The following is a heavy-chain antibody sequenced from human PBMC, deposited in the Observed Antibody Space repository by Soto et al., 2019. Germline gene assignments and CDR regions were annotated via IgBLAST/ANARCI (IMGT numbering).Heavy chain of an antibody. J-gene: IGHJ4*02. CDR1: GYTLTELS. CDR2: FDPEDGET. D-gene: IGHD2-21*02. CDR3: ATVPYCGGDCPLYYFDY. Sequence: ASVKVSCKVSGYTLTELSMHWVRQAPGKGFEWMGGFDPEDGETIYAQKFQGRVTMTEDTSTDTAYMELSSLRSEDTAVYYCATVPYCGGDCPLYYFDYWGQGTLVTVSS. V-gene: IGHV1-24*01.